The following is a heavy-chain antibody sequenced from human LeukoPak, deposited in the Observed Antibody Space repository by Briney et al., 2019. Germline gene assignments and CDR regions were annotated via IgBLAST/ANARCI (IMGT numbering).Heavy chain of an antibody. CDR2: IHYSGST. CDR1: GGSISNYY. J-gene: IGHJ4*02. Sequence: SETLSLTCTVSGGSISNYYWSWIRQPPGKGLEWIAYIHYSGSTYYNPSLKSRVTISLDTSKNQFSLWLSSVTAADTAVYYCASFYYESSGNYYVPFDYWGQGTLVTVSS. V-gene: IGHV4-59*04. CDR3: ASFYYESSGNYYVPFDY. D-gene: IGHD3-22*01.